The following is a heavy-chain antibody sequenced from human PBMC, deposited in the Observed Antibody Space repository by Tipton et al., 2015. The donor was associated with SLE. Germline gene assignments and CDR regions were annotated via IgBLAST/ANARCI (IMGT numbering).Heavy chain of an antibody. J-gene: IGHJ4*02. V-gene: IGHV3-23*01. CDR1: GFTFSSYA. CDR3: AKEGPAAAAGTMGS. Sequence: GSLRLSCAASGFTFSSYAMSWVRQAPGKGLEWVSAISGSGHSTYYADSVKGRFTISRDNSKNTLYLQMNNLRVEDTAVYYCAKEGPAAAAGTMGSWGQGTLVTISS. CDR2: ISGSGHST. D-gene: IGHD6-13*01.